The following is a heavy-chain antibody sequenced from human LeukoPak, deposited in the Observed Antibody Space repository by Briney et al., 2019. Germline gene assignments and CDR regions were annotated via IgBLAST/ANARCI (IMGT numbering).Heavy chain of an antibody. Sequence: GGSLRLSCAASGFTFSSHGMSWVRQAPGKGLEWVSAISGSGGSTYYADSVKGRFTISRDNSKNTLYLQMNSLRAEDTAVYYCAKDTRPSYYYDSSGYSEDDAFDYWGQGTLVTVSS. CDR1: GFTFSSHG. J-gene: IGHJ4*02. CDR2: ISGSGGST. D-gene: IGHD3-22*01. V-gene: IGHV3-23*01. CDR3: AKDTRPSYYYDSSGYSEDDAFDY.